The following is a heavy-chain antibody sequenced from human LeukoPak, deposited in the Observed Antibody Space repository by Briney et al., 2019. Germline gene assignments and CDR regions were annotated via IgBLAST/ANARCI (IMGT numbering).Heavy chain of an antibody. CDR1: GYTFTGYY. CDR3: ARDIVVVPAAIGWFDP. CDR2: INPNSGGT. Sequence: ASVKVSFKASGYTFTGYYMHWVRQAPGQGLEWMGWINPNSGGTNYAQKFQGRVTMTRDTSISTAYMELSRLRSDDTAVYYCARDIVVVPAAIGWFDPWGQGTLVTVSS. V-gene: IGHV1-2*02. D-gene: IGHD2-2*02. J-gene: IGHJ5*02.